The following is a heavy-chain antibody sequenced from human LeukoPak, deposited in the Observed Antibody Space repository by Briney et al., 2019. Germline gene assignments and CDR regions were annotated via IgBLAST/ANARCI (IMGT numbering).Heavy chain of an antibody. V-gene: IGHV4-59*01. J-gene: IGHJ4*02. CDR1: GGSISSDY. CDR2: IHYSGFT. CDR3: ASSSSGWYEDY. D-gene: IGHD6-19*01. Sequence: PSETLSLTCTVSGGSISSDYWSWIRQPPGKGLEWIGYIHYSGFTNYNPSLKSRLTMSIDTSKNQFSLNLSSVTAADTAVYYCASSSSGWYEDYWGQGTLVTVSS.